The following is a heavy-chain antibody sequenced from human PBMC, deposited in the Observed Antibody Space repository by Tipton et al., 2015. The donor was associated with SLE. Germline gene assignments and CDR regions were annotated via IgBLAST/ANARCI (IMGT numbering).Heavy chain of an antibody. D-gene: IGHD7-27*01. CDR2: IYYSGST. CDR3: ASLGMDYYFDL. J-gene: IGHJ2*01. CDR1: GAPFSGYY. Sequence: TLSLTCAVYGAPFSGYYWTWIRQPPGKGLEWIGHIYYSGSTYYIPSLKSRITISVDTSKNQFSLRLSSATAADTALYYCASLGMDYYFDLWGRGTLVTVSS. V-gene: IGHV4-34*01.